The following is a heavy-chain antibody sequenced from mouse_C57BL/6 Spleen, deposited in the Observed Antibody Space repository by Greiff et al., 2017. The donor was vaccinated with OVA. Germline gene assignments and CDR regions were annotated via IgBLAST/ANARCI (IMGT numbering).Heavy chain of an antibody. D-gene: IGHD2-1*01. V-gene: IGHV1-22*01. CDR3: ARRGDGNYGGFAY. Sequence: EVQLKQSGPELVKPGASVKMSCKASGYTFTDYNMHWVKQSHGKSLEWIGYINPNNGGTSYNQKFKGKATLTVNKSSSTAYMELRSLTSEDSAVYYCARRGDGNYGGFAYWGQGTLVTVSA. J-gene: IGHJ3*01. CDR2: INPNNGGT. CDR1: GYTFTDYN.